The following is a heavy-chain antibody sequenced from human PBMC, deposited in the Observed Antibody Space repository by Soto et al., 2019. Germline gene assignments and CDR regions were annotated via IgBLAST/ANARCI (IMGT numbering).Heavy chain of an antibody. D-gene: IGHD1-1*01. CDR1: GYTFTSYG. CDR3: ARDEGYKWDDGGWFAP. V-gene: IGHV1-18*01. J-gene: IGHJ5*02. CDR2: ISGYNGNT. Sequence: QVQLVQSGAEVKKPGASVKVSCKSSGYTFTSYGISWVRQAPGQGLEWMGWISGYNGNTNYAQKLQGRVTMTTDTSTSPAYMELTSLRSDDTAVYYGARDEGYKWDDGGWFAPWGQGTLVTVSS.